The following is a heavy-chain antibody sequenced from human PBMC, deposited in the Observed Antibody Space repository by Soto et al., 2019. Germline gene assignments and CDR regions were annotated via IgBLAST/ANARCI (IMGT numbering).Heavy chain of an antibody. CDR1: GGSISSGGYA. CDR3: ARAGGGSGAFAY. J-gene: IGHJ4*01. Sequence: SETLSLTCAVPGGSISSGGYAWGWIRQAPGKSLEWIGYIYHTGNTYYNRALQSRFTISLDMSKNHFSLNLTSVTAADTAVYYCARAGGGSGAFAYWGLGTLVTVSS. CDR2: IYHTGNT. V-gene: IGHV4-30-2*01. D-gene: IGHD3-10*01.